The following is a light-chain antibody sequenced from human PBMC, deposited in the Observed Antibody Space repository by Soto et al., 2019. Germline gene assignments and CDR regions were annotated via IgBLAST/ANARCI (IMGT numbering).Light chain of an antibody. CDR1: SSDVGGYDY. Sequence: QSVLTQPASVSGSPGQSITISCTGTSSDVGGYDYVSWYQQHPGKAPKLMIYEVTNRPSGVSNRFSGSKSGNTASLTISGLQAADEADYYCSSYTSSSSRVFGSGTKLTVL. J-gene: IGLJ1*01. CDR2: EVT. CDR3: SSYTSSSSRV. V-gene: IGLV2-14*01.